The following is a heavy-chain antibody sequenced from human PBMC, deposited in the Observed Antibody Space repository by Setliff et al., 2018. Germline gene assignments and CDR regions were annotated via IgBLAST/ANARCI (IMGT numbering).Heavy chain of an antibody. J-gene: IGHJ3*02. CDR1: GYTLTNYY. D-gene: IGHD3-3*01. Sequence: ASVKVSCKASGYTLTNYYMHWVRQAPGQGLEWMGIINPSGGLARYAQKFQGRVTMTRDTSTSTVYMEVSSLRSEDTAVYYCARDRYYNSWSGTSITAPHDAFDIWGQGTMVTVSS. V-gene: IGHV1-46*03. CDR2: INPSGGLA. CDR3: ARDRYYNSWSGTSITAPHDAFDI.